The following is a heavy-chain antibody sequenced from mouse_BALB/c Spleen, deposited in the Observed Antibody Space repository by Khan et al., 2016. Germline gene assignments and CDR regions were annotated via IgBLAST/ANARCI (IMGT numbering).Heavy chain of an antibody. CDR3: ARGLGDAMNY. Sequence: VQLQQPGAELVKPGASVTLSCTASGFNINDTYMHWVKQRPEQGLEWIGRIDPANGNTKYDPKFQGKATITADTSSNTAYLQLSSLTSEDTAVYYCARGLGDAMNYWGQGTPVTVSS. CDR1: GFNINDTY. J-gene: IGHJ4*01. V-gene: IGHV14-3*02. CDR2: IDPANGNT. D-gene: IGHD3-3*01.